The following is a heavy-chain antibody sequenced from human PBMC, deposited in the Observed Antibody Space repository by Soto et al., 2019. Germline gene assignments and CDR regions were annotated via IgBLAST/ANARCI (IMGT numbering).Heavy chain of an antibody. J-gene: IGHJ6*02. CDR2: IYHSGST. Sequence: TLSLTCAVSGCSISSGGYSWSWIRQPPGKGLEWIGYIYHSGSTYYNPSLKSRVTISVDRSKNQFSLKLSSVTAADTAVYYCARVQTRYYYYGMDVWGQGNTVTVSS. CDR3: ARVQTRYYYYGMDV. V-gene: IGHV4-30-2*01. CDR1: GCSISSGGYS.